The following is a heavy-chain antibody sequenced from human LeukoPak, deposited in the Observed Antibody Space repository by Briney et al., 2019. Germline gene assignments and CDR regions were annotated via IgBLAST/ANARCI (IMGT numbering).Heavy chain of an antibody. CDR3: ARHGYSYGYSLDY. J-gene: IGHJ4*02. V-gene: IGHV3-7*01. Sequence: PGGSLRLSCAASGLRFSDYWMSWVRQAPGEGLEWVASIKRDGSERNYVDSVKGRFVISRDNAKNSVYLQLNSLRAEDTAVYYCARHGYSYGYSLDYWGQGTLVTVSS. CDR1: GLRFSDYW. D-gene: IGHD5-18*01. CDR2: IKRDGSER.